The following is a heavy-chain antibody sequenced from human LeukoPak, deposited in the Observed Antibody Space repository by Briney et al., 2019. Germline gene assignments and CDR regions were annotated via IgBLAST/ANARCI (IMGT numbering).Heavy chain of an antibody. D-gene: IGHD6-19*01. J-gene: IGHJ4*02. CDR2: IYHSGST. CDR1: SGSISSSNW. V-gene: IGHV4-4*02. CDR3: ARDKAVAGTKLFDY. Sequence: SGTLSLTCAVSSGSISSSNWWSWVRQPPGKGLEWIGEIYHSGSTNYNPSLKSRVTISVDKSKNQFSLKLSSVTAADTAVYYCARDKAVAGTKLFDYWGQGTLVTVSS.